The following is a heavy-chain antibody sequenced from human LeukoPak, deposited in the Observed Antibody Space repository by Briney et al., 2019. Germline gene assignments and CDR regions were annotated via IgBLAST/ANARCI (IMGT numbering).Heavy chain of an antibody. D-gene: IGHD2-2*01. Sequence: ASVKVSCKASGYSFTSYGISWVRQAPGQGVEWMGWISAYNGNTNYAQKLQGRVTMTTDTSTSTAYMKLRSLRSDDTAVYYCARVQLDFSYDYWGQGTLVTVSS. J-gene: IGHJ4*02. CDR3: ARVQLDFSYDY. CDR2: ISAYNGNT. V-gene: IGHV1-18*01. CDR1: GYSFTSYG.